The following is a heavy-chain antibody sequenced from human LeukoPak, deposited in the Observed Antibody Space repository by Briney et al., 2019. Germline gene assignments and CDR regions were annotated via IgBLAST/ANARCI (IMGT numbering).Heavy chain of an antibody. CDR1: GGSISSGGYS. J-gene: IGHJ4*02. CDR3: ARVDTAMVD. D-gene: IGHD5-18*01. Sequence: SETLSLTCVVSGGSISSGGYSWSWIRQPPGKGLEWIGYIYHSGSTYYNPSLKSRVTISVDRSKNQFSLKLSSVTAADTAVYYCARVDTAMVDWGQGTLVTVSS. CDR2: IYHSGST. V-gene: IGHV4-30-2*01.